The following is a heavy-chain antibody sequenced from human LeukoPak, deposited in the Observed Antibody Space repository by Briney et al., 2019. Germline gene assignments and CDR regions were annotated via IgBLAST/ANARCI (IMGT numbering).Heavy chain of an antibody. Sequence: PSETLSLTCTVPGGSISSYYWSWIRQPPGKGLEWIGYIYYSGSTTYNPSLKSRVTTSVDTSKNKFSLKLSSVTAADTAVYYCAATYYDFWSGYYYYFDYWGQGTLVTVSS. D-gene: IGHD3-3*01. CDR3: AATYYDFWSGYYYYFDY. CDR2: IYYSGST. V-gene: IGHV4-59*08. J-gene: IGHJ4*02. CDR1: GGSISSYY.